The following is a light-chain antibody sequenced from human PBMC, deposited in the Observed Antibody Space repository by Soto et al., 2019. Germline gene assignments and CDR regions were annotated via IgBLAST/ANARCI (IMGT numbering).Light chain of an antibody. CDR3: QQYNNWPLT. Sequence: EIVMTQSPATLSVSPGERATLSCRASQTVNNNLAWYQQKPGQAPRLLIYGASARATGIPARFSGSVSGTEFTLTISNLQSEDFAGYYCQQYNNWPLTFGGGTKVEIK. CDR1: QTVNNN. CDR2: GAS. J-gene: IGKJ4*01. V-gene: IGKV3-15*01.